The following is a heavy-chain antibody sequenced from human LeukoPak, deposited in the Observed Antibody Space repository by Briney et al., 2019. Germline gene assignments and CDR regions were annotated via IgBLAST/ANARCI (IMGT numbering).Heavy chain of an antibody. CDR2: FDNSGST. CDR3: ARGVGPTTAQSTFDY. CDR1: GGSISSSSYN. D-gene: IGHD1-26*01. J-gene: IGHJ4*02. V-gene: IGHV4-39*01. Sequence: SETLSLTCTVSGGSISSSSYNWGWIRQPPGKGLEWIGSFDNSGSTYYNPSLKSRVTISVDTSKDQFSLKLTSVTAADTAVYYCARGVGPTTAQSTFDYWGQGALVTVSS.